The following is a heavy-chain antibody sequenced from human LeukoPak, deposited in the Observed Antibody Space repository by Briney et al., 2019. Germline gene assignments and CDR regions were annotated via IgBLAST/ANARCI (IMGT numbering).Heavy chain of an antibody. Sequence: SETLSLTCTVSGGSMSGYYRSWIRQSPGEGLVWMGYIYYSGSTNYNPSLKSRVTISVDMSKNQFSLKLSSVTAADTALCYCARHFTYYYDSSGYPRDPFDIWGQGTVVTVSS. CDR3: ARHFTYYYDSSGYPRDPFDI. V-gene: IGHV4-59*08. CDR2: IYYSGST. CDR1: GGSMSGYY. D-gene: IGHD3-22*01. J-gene: IGHJ3*02.